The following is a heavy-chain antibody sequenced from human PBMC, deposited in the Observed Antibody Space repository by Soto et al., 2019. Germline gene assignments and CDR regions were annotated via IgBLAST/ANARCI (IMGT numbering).Heavy chain of an antibody. V-gene: IGHV3-30*18. J-gene: IGHJ4*02. CDR1: GFTFSSHG. CDR2: ISYDGSNK. D-gene: IGHD4-17*01. CDR3: AKKTFGPGYGDYGGFDY. Sequence: ALRISCAASGFTFSSHGMHWVRQAPGKGLERVAVISYDGSNKYYADSVKGRFTISRDNSKNTLYLQMNSLRAEDTAVYYCAKKTFGPGYGDYGGFDYWGQGTLVTVSS.